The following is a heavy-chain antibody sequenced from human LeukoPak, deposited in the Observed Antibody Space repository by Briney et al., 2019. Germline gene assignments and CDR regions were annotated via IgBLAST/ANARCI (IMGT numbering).Heavy chain of an antibody. CDR3: ARGIVAFDY. CDR2: IKQDGSEK. V-gene: IGHV3-7*04. J-gene: IGHJ4*02. Sequence: GGSLRLSCAASGFTFSIYWMSWVRQAPGKGLEWVANIKQDGSEKYYVDSVKGRFTISRDNAKNSLYLQMNSLRAEDTAVYYCARGIVAFDYWGQGTLVTVSS. CDR1: GFTFSIYW. D-gene: IGHD1-26*01.